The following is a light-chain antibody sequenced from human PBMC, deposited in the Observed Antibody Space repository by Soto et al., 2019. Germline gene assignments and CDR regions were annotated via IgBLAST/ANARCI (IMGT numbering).Light chain of an antibody. V-gene: IGKV1-39*01. J-gene: IGKJ2*01. CDR2: AAT. CDR1: QSISTY. CDR3: QQSKTTPYP. Sequence: DIQMTQSPSSLSASVGDRVTITCRASQSISTYLNWYQQKPGKAPKILIYAATSLQSGVPSRFSGSGSGTDFTLTISNLQPEDFSTYYCQQSKTTPYPFGQGTKVEIK.